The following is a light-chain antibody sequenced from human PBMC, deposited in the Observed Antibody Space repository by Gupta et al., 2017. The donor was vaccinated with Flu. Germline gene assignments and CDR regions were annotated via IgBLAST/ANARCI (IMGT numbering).Light chain of an antibody. Sequence: GERATLSCRASQSVRSSYLAWYQQTPGQAPRLLLYGASRRAPGIPDRFSGSGSGTAFTLTISRLEPGDFAGYYCQQYGSSPGTSGLGPQLEI. J-gene: IGKJ2*02. V-gene: IGKV3-20*01. CDR2: GAS. CDR3: QQYGSSPGT. CDR1: QSVRSSY.